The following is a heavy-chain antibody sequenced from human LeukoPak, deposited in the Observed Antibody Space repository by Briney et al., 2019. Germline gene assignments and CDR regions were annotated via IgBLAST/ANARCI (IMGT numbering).Heavy chain of an antibody. Sequence: GGSLRLSCAASGFTFTTYGMHWVRQAPGKGLEWVAIIWYDGSNKYYADSVKGRFTISRDNSKNTLYLQMNSLRAEDTAVYYCAAGEPYAXWXXGTXVTVSS. J-gene: IGHJ4*02. CDR3: AAGEPYAX. V-gene: IGHV3-33*01. CDR1: GFTFTTYG. D-gene: IGHD2-8*01. CDR2: IWYDGSNK.